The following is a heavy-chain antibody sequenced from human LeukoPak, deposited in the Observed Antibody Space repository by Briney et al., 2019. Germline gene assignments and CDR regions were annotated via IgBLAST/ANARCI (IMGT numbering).Heavy chain of an antibody. J-gene: IGHJ4*02. D-gene: IGHD6-13*01. Sequence: GASVKVSFKASGYTFTCYAMHWVRPAPGQRVEWMGWINGGNGKTKYSQKFQGRVTITRDTSASTAYMELSSLRSEDTAVYYCARAMAYSSSWVYWGQGTLVTVSS. V-gene: IGHV1-3*01. CDR2: INGGNGKT. CDR1: GYTFTCYA. CDR3: ARAMAYSSSWVY.